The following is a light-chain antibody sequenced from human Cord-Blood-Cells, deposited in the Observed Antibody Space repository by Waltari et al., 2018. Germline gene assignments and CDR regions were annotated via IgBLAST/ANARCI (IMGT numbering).Light chain of an antibody. CDR3: SSYTSSSTWV. J-gene: IGLJ3*02. Sequence: QSALTQPASVSGSPGQSITISCTGTRRHVGGYNYVSWYQQHPGKAPKLMIYDVSNRPSGVSNRFSGSKSGNTASLTISGLQAEDEADYYCSSYTSSSTWVFGGGTKLTVL. CDR2: DVS. V-gene: IGLV2-14*03. CDR1: RRHVGGYNY.